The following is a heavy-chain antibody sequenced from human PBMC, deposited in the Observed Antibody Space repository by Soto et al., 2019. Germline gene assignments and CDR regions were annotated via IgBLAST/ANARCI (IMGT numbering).Heavy chain of an antibody. Sequence: EVQLVESGGGLVQPGGSLRLSCAASGFTFSSYWMSWVRQAPGKGLEWVANIKQDGSEKYYVDSVKGRFTISRDNAKNSLELKMNSLRAEDTAVYYCARDFVGVSWEPPGVDYWGQGTLVTVSS. CDR2: IKQDGSEK. D-gene: IGHD2-21*01. J-gene: IGHJ4*02. CDR3: ARDFVGVSWEPPGVDY. V-gene: IGHV3-7*01. CDR1: GFTFSSYW.